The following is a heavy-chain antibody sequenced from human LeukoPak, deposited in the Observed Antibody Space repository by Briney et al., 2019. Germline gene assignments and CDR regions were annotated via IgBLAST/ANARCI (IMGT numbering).Heavy chain of an antibody. V-gene: IGHV4-38-2*02. CDR2: IYHSGST. CDR3: ARLVVVAATQFDY. CDR1: GYSLSSGYY. J-gene: IGHJ4*02. Sequence: SETLSLTCTVSGYSLSSGYYWGWIRQPPGKGLEWIGSIYHSGSTYYNPSLKSRVTISVDTSKNQFSLKLSSVTAADTAVYYCARLVVVAATQFDYWGQGTLVTVSS. D-gene: IGHD2-15*01.